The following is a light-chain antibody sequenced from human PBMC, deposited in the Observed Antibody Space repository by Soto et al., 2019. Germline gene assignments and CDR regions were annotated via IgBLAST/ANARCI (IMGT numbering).Light chain of an antibody. J-gene: IGLJ1*01. Sequence: QSVLTQPASVSGSPGQSITIFCTGTSSDVGGYNYVSWYQQHPGKAPKLMIYEVSNRPSGVSNRFSGSKSGNTASLTISALQAEDEADYYCSSYTNINTRACVFGTGTKVTVL. CDR1: SSDVGGYNY. CDR3: SSYTNINTRACV. V-gene: IGLV2-14*01. CDR2: EVS.